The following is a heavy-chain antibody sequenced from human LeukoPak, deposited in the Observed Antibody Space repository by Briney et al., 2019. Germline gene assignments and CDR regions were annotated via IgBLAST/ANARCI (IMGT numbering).Heavy chain of an antibody. D-gene: IGHD6-6*01. V-gene: IGHV1-69*02. CDR3: ARLGYSSSSDDY. Sequence: SVKVSCKASGGTFSSYTISWVRQAPGQGLEWMGRIIPILGIANYAQKFQGRVTITADKSTSTGYMELSSLRSEDTAVYYCARLGYSSSSDDYWGQGTLVTVSS. CDR2: IIPILGIA. CDR1: GGTFSSYT. J-gene: IGHJ4*02.